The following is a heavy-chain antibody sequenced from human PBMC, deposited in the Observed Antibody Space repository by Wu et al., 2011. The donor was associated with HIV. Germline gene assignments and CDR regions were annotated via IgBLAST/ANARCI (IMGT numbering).Heavy chain of an antibody. J-gene: IGHJ4*02. CDR1: GYTFSNYD. Sequence: VQLVQSGLEVKKPGASVKVSCKASGYTFSNYDINWVRQATGQGLEWMGWMNPNNGYTVYAQKFQGRVTITRNTSINTAYMELSSLRSEDTAVYFCARGGDCGGDCYGVDYWGQGTLVTVSS. CDR3: ARGGDCGGDCYGVDY. D-gene: IGHD2-21*02. CDR2: MNPNNGYT. V-gene: IGHV1-8*03.